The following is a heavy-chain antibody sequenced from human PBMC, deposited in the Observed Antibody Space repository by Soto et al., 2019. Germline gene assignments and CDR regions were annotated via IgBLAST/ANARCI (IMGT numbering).Heavy chain of an antibody. CDR2: ISSSGSTI. J-gene: IGHJ3*02. Sequence: GGSLRLSCAASGFTFSSYEMNWVRQAPGKGLEWVSYISSSGSTIYYADSVKGRFTISRDNAKNSLYLQMNSLRAEDTDVYYCARVHPLSDMPYYHDACDIWCQGKMVT. D-gene: IGHD1-26*01. CDR1: GFTFSSYE. V-gene: IGHV3-48*03. CDR3: ARVHPLSDMPYYHDACDI.